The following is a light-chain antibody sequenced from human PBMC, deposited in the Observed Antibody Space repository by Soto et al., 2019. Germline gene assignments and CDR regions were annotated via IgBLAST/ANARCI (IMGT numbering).Light chain of an antibody. CDR2: GAS. CDR3: QQYGDSPIT. CDR1: QSVSSSY. J-gene: IGKJ5*01. Sequence: VWPQYTGTLSLSPVERATLSCMASQSVSSSYLAWYQQKPGQAPRLLIYGASSRATGIPDRFSGSGSGTDFTLTITRLEPEDFALYYCQQYGDSPITFGQGTRPENK. V-gene: IGKV3-20*01.